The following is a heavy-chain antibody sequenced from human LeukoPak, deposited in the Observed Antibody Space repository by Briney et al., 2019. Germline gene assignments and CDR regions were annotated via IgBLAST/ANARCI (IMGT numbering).Heavy chain of an antibody. CDR2: IYYSGST. CDR1: GGSISSYY. Sequence: SETLSLTCTVSGGSISSYYWSWIRQPPGNGLEWIGYIYYSGSTNYNPSLKSRVTISVDTSKNQFSLKLSSVTAADTAVYYCASRYCSGGSCRDGDDAFDIWGQGTMVTVSS. CDR3: ASRYCSGGSCRDGDDAFDI. J-gene: IGHJ3*02. D-gene: IGHD2-15*01. V-gene: IGHV4-59*01.